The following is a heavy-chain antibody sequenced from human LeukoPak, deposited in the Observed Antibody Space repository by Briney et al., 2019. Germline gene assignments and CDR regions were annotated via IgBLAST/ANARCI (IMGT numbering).Heavy chain of an antibody. CDR1: GFTFSSYS. Sequence: GGSLRLSCAASGFTFSSYSMNWVRQAPGKGLEWVAVISYDGSNKYYADSVKGRFTISRDNSKNTLYLQMNSLRAEDTAVYYCARYSGYVSSGYYNDYFDYWGQGTLVTVSS. J-gene: IGHJ4*02. D-gene: IGHD5-12*01. V-gene: IGHV3-30*03. CDR2: ISYDGSNK. CDR3: ARYSGYVSSGYYNDYFDY.